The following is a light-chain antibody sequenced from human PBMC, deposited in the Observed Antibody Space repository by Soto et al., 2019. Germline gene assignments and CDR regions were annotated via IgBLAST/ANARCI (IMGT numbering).Light chain of an antibody. CDR3: QQYNNWQT. V-gene: IGKV3-15*01. J-gene: IGKJ1*01. Sequence: SITCRASQSISSYLNWYQQRPGKAPKLLIYGASTRATGIPARFSGSGSGTEFTLTISSLQSEDFAVYYCQQYNNWQTFGQGTKV. CDR1: QSISSY. CDR2: GAS.